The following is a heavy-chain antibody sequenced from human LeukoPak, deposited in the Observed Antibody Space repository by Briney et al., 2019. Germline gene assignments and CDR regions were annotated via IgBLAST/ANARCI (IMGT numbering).Heavy chain of an antibody. J-gene: IGHJ3*02. CDR3: ARGVVLRYFDWLPSGGAFDI. V-gene: IGHV4-34*01. Sequence: SETLSLTCAVYGGSFSGYYWSWIRQPPGKGLEWIGEINHSGSTNYNPSLKSRVTISVDTSKNQFSLKLSSVTAADTAVYYCARGVVLRYFDWLPSGGAFDIWGQGTMVTVSS. CDR2: INHSGST. CDR1: GGSFSGYY. D-gene: IGHD3-9*01.